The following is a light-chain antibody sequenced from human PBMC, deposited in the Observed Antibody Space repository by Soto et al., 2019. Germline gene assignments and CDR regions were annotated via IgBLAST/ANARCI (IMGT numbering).Light chain of an antibody. CDR3: QQSYSTPPWT. V-gene: IGKV1-39*01. Sequence: DIQMTQSPSSLSASVGERVTITCRASQSIVTNLNWYLQKPGKAPKLLIYAASNLQSGVPSRFSGSGSGTDFTLTISSLQPEDFATYFCQQSYSTPPWTFGQGTKVEIK. J-gene: IGKJ1*01. CDR2: AAS. CDR1: QSIVTN.